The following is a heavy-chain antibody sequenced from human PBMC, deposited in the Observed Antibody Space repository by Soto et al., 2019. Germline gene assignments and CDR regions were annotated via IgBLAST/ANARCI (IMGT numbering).Heavy chain of an antibody. CDR1: GSSISSGRYS. CDR2: IYHSGST. Sequence: PSDTQSLTFAVSGSSISSGRYSWSWIRQPPGKGLEWIGYIYHSGSTYYNPSLKSRVTISVDTSKNQFSLKLSSVTAADTAVYYCASNSDYYDSSGYFDYWGQGTLVT. D-gene: IGHD3-22*01. CDR3: ASNSDYYDSSGYFDY. J-gene: IGHJ4*02. V-gene: IGHV4-30-2*01.